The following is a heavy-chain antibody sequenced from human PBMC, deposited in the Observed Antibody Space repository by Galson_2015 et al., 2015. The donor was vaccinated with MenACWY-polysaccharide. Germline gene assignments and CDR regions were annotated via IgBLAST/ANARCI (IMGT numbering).Heavy chain of an antibody. V-gene: IGHV3-33*05. CDR3: ARESSRIVFHAFDI. J-gene: IGHJ3*02. Sequence: SGSRFSHSGMHWVRQAPGKGLEWVALIPTVGSPKASADSVQGRFTISRDNSQNTLYLEMNSLRAEDTAVYYCARESSRIVFHAFDIWGQGTMVTVSS. CDR1: GSRFSHSG. D-gene: IGHD6-19*01. CDR2: IPTVGSPK.